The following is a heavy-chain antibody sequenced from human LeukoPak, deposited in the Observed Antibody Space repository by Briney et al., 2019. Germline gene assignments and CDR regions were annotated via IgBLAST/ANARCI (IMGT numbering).Heavy chain of an antibody. V-gene: IGHV3-64*03. J-gene: IGHJ4*02. CDR1: GFTFSSYA. Sequence: GGSLRLSCSASGFTFSSYAMHWVRHAPGKGLEDVSAISSNGGSTYYADSVKGRFTISRDNSKNTPYLQMSSLRAEDTAVYYCVKGFTSDYWGQGTLVTVSS. CDR3: VKGFTSDY. CDR2: ISSNGGST.